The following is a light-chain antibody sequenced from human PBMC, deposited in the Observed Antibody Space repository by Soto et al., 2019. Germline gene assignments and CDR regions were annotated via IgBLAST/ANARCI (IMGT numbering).Light chain of an antibody. V-gene: IGLV1-47*01. J-gene: IGLJ2*01. CDR1: TSNIGNNF. Sequence: QSVLTQPPSASGTPGQRVTISCSGSTSNIGNNFVYWYQKLPGTAPKLLIYRNNQRPSGVPDRFSGSKSGTSASLAISGLRSEDEADYYCAAWDDGLSGLVVFGGGTKVTVL. CDR3: AAWDDGLSGLVV. CDR2: RNN.